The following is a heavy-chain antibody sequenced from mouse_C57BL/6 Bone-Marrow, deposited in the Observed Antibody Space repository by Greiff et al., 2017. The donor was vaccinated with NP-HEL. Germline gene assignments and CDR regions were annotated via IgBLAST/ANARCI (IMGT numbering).Heavy chain of an antibody. CDR3: ARACSNYVCFAY. J-gene: IGHJ3*01. Sequence: VQLQQSGAELVKPGASVKISCKASGYAFSSYWMNWVKQRPGKGLEWIGQIYPGDGDTNYNGKFKGKATLTADKSSSTAYIQLSSLTSEDSAVYFCARACSNYVCFAYWGQGTLVTVSA. V-gene: IGHV1-80*01. CDR2: IYPGDGDT. CDR1: GYAFSSYW. D-gene: IGHD2-5*01.